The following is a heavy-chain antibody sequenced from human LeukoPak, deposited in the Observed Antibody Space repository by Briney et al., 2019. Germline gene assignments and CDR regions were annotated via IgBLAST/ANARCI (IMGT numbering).Heavy chain of an antibody. Sequence: SQTLSLTCTVSGGSISSGGYYWSWIRQHPGKGLEWIGYIYYSGSTYYNPSLKSRVTISVDTSKNQFSLKLSSVTAADTAVYYCAREMYYDISTGSTGYGMDVWGQGTTVTVSS. CDR2: IYYSGST. CDR1: GGSISSGGYY. D-gene: IGHD3-9*01. V-gene: IGHV4-31*03. J-gene: IGHJ6*02. CDR3: AREMYYDISTGSTGYGMDV.